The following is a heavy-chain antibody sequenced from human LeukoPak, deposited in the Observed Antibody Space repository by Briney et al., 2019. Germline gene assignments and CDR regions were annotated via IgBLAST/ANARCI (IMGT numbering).Heavy chain of an antibody. CDR3: ARDLDTYVLLIAYDTFDS. CDR1: GFTFSNYW. CDR2: IKPNGIEK. Sequence: PGGSLRLSCEGSGFTFSNYWMTWVRQAPGKGLEWVANIKPNGIEKHYADSVEGRFTISRDNAKNSLYLQMNSLRAEDTAAYYCARDLDTYVLLIAYDTFDSWGQGTMVTVSS. V-gene: IGHV3-7*01. J-gene: IGHJ3*02. D-gene: IGHD2-21*01.